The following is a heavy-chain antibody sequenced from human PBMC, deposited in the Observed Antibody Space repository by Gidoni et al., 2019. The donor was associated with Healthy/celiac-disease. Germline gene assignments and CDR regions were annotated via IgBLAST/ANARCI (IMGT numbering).Heavy chain of an antibody. CDR2: NT. V-gene: IGHV4-34*01. CDR3: ARDRDILTGQGAFDI. Sequence: NTNYNPSLKSRVTISVDTPKNQFSLKLSSVTAADTAVYYCARDRDILTGQGAFDIWGQGTMVTVSS. D-gene: IGHD3-9*01. J-gene: IGHJ3*02.